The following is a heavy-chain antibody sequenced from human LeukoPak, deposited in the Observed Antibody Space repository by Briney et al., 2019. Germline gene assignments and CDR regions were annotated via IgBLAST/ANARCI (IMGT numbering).Heavy chain of an antibody. D-gene: IGHD2-15*01. V-gene: IGHV4-39*07. Sequence: SETLSLTCTVSGGSISSSSYYWGWIRQPPGKGLEWIGSIYYSGSIYYNPSLKSRVTISVDTSKNQFSLKLSSVTAADTAVYYCARVVVAAPDYWGQGTLVTVSS. J-gene: IGHJ4*02. CDR1: GGSISSSSYY. CDR3: ARVVVAAPDY. CDR2: IYYSGSI.